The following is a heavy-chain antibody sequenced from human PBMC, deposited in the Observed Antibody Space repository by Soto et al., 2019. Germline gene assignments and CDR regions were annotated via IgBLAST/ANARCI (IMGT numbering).Heavy chain of an antibody. Sequence: EVQLVESGGGLVQPGGSLRLSCAASGFTFSHYEMHWVRQSTGKGLEWVSAIDTAGDTYYAGSVKGRFTVSRENAKNSFYLEMNSLRAEDTAVYYCTRGRTKTGTISAYSGLDVWGQGTTVTVSS. CDR3: TRGRTKTGTISAYSGLDV. CDR2: IDTAGDT. V-gene: IGHV3-13*01. D-gene: IGHD1-1*01. CDR1: GFTFSHYE. J-gene: IGHJ6*02.